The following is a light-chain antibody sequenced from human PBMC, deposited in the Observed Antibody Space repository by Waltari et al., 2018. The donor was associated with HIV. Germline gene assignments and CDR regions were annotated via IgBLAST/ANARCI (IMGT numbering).Light chain of an antibody. V-gene: IGLV2-14*03. CDR1: TSDIACSTHY. Sequence: QSALTQPASVSGSLGQSVAISCSASTSDIACSTHYVAWYQQHAGKPPKLLIYDVNKRPSGVSDRFSGFRSGNMASLTISGLQTDDESIYFCSSYSTTNTFVVFGGGTKVTVL. J-gene: IGLJ2*01. CDR2: DVN. CDR3: SSYSTTNTFVV.